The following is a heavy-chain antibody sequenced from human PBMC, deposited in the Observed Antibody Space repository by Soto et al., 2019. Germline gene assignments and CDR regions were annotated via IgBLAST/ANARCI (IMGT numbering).Heavy chain of an antibody. CDR2: ISYTGDT. J-gene: IGHJ5*02. V-gene: IGHV4-61*01. D-gene: IGHD1-26*01. Sequence: SETLSLTCSVSGDSVSSDRYFWTWIRQPPGKGPEWIAYISYTGDTNYNPSLKSRVTISVDTSRNQFSLTLTSVTAADTAVYFCARIVVGATVDLWGQGSLVTVSS. CDR3: ARIVVGATVDL. CDR1: GDSVSSDRYF.